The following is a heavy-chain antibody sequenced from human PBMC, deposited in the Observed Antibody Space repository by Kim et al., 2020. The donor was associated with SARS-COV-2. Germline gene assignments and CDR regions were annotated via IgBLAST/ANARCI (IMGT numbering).Heavy chain of an antibody. J-gene: IGHJ4*02. Sequence: YYNPSLKSRVTISVDTSKTPFSLRLSSVTAADTAVYYCARVESSGWYVPYWGQGTLVTVSS. V-gene: IGHV4-39*02. CDR3: ARVESSGWYVPY. D-gene: IGHD6-19*01.